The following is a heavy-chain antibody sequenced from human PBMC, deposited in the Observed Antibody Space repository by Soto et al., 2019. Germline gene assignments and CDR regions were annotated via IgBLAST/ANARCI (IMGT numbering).Heavy chain of an antibody. CDR3: AAVYEYSSSWYLVDY. D-gene: IGHD6-13*01. CDR1: GFTFTSSA. Sequence: SVKVSCKASGFTFTSSAVQWVRQARGQRLEWIGWIVVGSGNTNYAQKFQERVTITRDMSTRTAYMELSSLRSEDTAVYYCAAVYEYSSSWYLVDYWGQGTLVTVSS. V-gene: IGHV1-58*01. J-gene: IGHJ4*02. CDR2: IVVGSGNT.